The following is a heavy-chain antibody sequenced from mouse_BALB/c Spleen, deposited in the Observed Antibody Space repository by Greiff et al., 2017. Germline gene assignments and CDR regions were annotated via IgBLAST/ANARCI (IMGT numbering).Heavy chain of an antibody. Sequence: EVMLVESGPSLVKPSQTLSLTCSVTGDSITSGYWNWIRKFPGNKLEYMGYISYSGSTYYNPSLKSRISITRDTSKNQYYLQLNSVTTEDTATYYCARGITTAYYFDYWGQGTTLTVSS. D-gene: IGHD1-2*01. J-gene: IGHJ2*01. CDR1: GDSITSGY. CDR2: ISYSGST. V-gene: IGHV3-8*02. CDR3: ARGITTAYYFDY.